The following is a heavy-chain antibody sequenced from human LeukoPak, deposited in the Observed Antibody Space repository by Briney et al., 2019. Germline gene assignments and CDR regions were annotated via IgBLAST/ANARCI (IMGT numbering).Heavy chain of an antibody. CDR3: ARDGGLRFFDY. J-gene: IGHJ4*02. D-gene: IGHD3-3*01. Sequence: GGSLRLSCAASGFTFSSYAMHWVRQAPGKGLEYVSGVSSNGGVTYYANSVKGRFTISRDNSKNTLYLQMGSLRTEDMAVYYCARDGGLRFFDYWGQGTLVTVSS. CDR2: VSSNGGVT. V-gene: IGHV3-64*01. CDR1: GFTFSSYA.